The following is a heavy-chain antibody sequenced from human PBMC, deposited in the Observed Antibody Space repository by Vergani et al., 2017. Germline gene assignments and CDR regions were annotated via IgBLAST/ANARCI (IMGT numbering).Heavy chain of an antibody. CDR1: GFTFDDYA. J-gene: IGHJ6*02. CDR2: ISWNSGSI. Sequence: EVQLVESGGGLVQPGRSLRLSCAASGFTFDDYAMHWVRQAPGKGLEWVSGISWNSGSIGYADSVKGRFTISRDNAKNSLYLQMNSLRAEDTALYYCAKDPDSPMDVWGQGTTVTVSS. CDR3: AKDPDSPMDV. V-gene: IGHV3-9*01.